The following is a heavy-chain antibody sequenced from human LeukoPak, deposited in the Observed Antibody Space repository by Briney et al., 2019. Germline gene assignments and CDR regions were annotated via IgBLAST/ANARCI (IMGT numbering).Heavy chain of an antibody. CDR1: GITVSTNY. J-gene: IGHJ6*04. Sequence: GGSRRLSCAASGITVSTNYMNWVRQAPGKGLEWVSVIYSTDKTNYADSVQGRFTISRDPSKNTVYLQMNSLRGEDTAVYYCAREIGYYFDNHSSRLRGRFDVWGTGTTVIVSS. CDR3: AREIGYYFDNHSSRLRGRFDV. D-gene: IGHD3-22*01. CDR2: IYSTDKT. V-gene: IGHV3-53*01.